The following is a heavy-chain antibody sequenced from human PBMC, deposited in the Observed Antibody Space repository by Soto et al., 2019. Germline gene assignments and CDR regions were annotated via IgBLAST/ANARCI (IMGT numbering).Heavy chain of an antibody. Sequence: SETLSLTCTVSGGSISSGGYYWSWIRQHPGKGLEWIGYIYYSGSTYYNPSLKSRVTISVDTSKNQFSLKLSSVTAADTAVYYCARNSYYYDSSANAGYFDYWGQGTLVTVSS. V-gene: IGHV4-31*03. CDR1: GGSISSGGYY. J-gene: IGHJ4*02. D-gene: IGHD3-22*01. CDR3: ARNSYYYDSSANAGYFDY. CDR2: IYYSGST.